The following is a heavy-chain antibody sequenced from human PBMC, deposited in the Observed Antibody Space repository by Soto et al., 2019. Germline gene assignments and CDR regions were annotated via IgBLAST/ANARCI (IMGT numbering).Heavy chain of an antibody. J-gene: IGHJ5*02. CDR3: VSGSFPTWFDP. CDR1: GFSFSTTGVG. V-gene: IGHV2-5*02. D-gene: IGHD3-10*01. Sequence: QITLKESGPTLVKPTQTLTLTCTFSGFSFSTTGVGVGWIRQPPGQALEWLALIYWDDDKRYRPSLRDRLSITKDTSKKEVILTMTHRDPVDTATYYCVSGSFPTWFDPWGQGTQVTVSS. CDR2: IYWDDDK.